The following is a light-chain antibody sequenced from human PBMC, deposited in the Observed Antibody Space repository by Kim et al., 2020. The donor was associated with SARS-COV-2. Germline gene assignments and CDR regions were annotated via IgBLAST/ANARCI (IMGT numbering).Light chain of an antibody. V-gene: IGLV3-1*01. CDR2: QDS. J-gene: IGLJ2*01. Sequence: SGAPGQTASINCSGDKLGDKYACWYQQKPGQSPVLVIYQDSKRPSGIPERFSGSNSGNTATLTISGTQAMDEADYYCQAWDSSTEVFGGGTKLTVL. CDR1: KLGDKY. CDR3: QAWDSSTEV.